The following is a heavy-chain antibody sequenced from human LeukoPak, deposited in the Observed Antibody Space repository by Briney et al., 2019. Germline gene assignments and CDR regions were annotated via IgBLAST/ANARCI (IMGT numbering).Heavy chain of an antibody. D-gene: IGHD3-22*01. CDR2: ISGSDGST. Sequence: GGSLRLSCAVSGFTFNTYGMTWVRQAPGKGLEWVSGISGSDGSTYYADSVKGRFTISRDNSKNTLYLQMNSLRSDDTAVYYCARGGFGYYDSSVIPIGYWGQGTLVTVSS. J-gene: IGHJ4*02. CDR3: ARGGFGYYDSSVIPIGY. V-gene: IGHV3-23*01. CDR1: GFTFNTYG.